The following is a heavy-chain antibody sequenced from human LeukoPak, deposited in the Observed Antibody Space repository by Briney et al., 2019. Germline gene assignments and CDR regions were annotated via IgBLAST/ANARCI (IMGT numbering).Heavy chain of an antibody. CDR1: GFTFSSYA. V-gene: IGHV3-30-3*01. J-gene: IGHJ4*02. D-gene: IGHD6-13*01. CDR3: ARGIKAAAGAGDY. CDR2: ISYDGSNK. Sequence: GGSLRLSCAASGFTFSSYAMHWVRPAPGKGLEWVAVISYDGSNKYYADSVKGRFTISRDNSKNTLYLQMNSLRAEYTAVYYCARGIKAAAGAGDYWGQGTLVTVSS.